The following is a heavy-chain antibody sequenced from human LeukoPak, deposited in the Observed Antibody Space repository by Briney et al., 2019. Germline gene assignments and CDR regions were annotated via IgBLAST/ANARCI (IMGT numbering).Heavy chain of an antibody. J-gene: IGHJ5*02. CDR3: ARRRPYGYCSSTSCPNWFDP. Sequence: ASVKVSCKASGYTFTSYDINWVRQATGQGLEWMGWMNPNSGNTGYAQKFQGRVTITRNTSISTAYMELSSLRSEDTAVYYCARRRPYGYCSSTSCPNWFDPWGQGTLVTVSS. CDR2: MNPNSGNT. V-gene: IGHV1-8*03. D-gene: IGHD2-2*03. CDR1: GYTFTSYD.